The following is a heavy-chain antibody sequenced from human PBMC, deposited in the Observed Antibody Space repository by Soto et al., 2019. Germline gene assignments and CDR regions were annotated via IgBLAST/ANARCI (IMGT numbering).Heavy chain of an antibody. CDR3: ARIQKYDGSYYGKWFDP. V-gene: IGHV2-70*01. D-gene: IGHD1-26*01. CDR2: TDWDDDK. Sequence: SGPTLVNPTQTLTLTCTFSGFSLSTSGMCVSWIRQPPGKALDWLALTDWDDDKYYSTSLKTRLTISKDTSKNQVVLTMTNMDPVDTATYYCARIQKYDGSYYGKWFDPWGQGTLVTVSS. J-gene: IGHJ5*02. CDR1: GFSLSTSGMC.